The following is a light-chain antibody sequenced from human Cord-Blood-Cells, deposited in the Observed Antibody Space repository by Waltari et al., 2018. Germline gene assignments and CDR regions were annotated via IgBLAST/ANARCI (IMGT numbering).Light chain of an antibody. CDR1: QSISSY. Sequence: DIQMTQSPSSLSASVGDRVTITCRASQSISSYLNWYQQKPGKAPKVLIYAASSLQSGVPSMFRGSGSGTDFTLTISSLQPEDFATYYCQQSYSTPLTFGGGTNVEIK. CDR2: AAS. V-gene: IGKV1-39*01. J-gene: IGKJ4*01. CDR3: QQSYSTPLT.